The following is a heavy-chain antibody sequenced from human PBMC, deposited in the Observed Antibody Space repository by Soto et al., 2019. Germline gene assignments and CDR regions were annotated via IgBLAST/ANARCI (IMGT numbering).Heavy chain of an antibody. Sequence: QVQLVQSGAEVKKPGSSVKVSCKASGGTFSSYAISWVRQAPGQGLEWMGGIIPISGTANYAQKFRGRVTITADESTSTAYMELSSLRSEDSAVYYCARSQGSSTSLEIYYYYYYGMDVWGKGTTVTVSS. CDR1: GGTFSSYA. CDR3: ARSQGSSTSLEIYYYYYYGMDV. V-gene: IGHV1-69*01. D-gene: IGHD2-2*01. CDR2: IIPISGTA. J-gene: IGHJ6*04.